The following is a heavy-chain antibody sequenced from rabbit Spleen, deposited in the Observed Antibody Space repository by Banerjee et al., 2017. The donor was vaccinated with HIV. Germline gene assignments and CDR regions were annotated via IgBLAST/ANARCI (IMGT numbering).Heavy chain of an antibody. V-gene: IGHV1S45*01. CDR3: ARDTDSGGLHFVL. CDR1: GVSLNDKDV. Sequence: EQLEESGGGLVKPEGSLTLTCKASGVSLNDKDVMCWVRQAPGKGLEWIACIYTSSGSTWYASWAQGRFTISKTSSTTVTLQMTSLTVADTATYFCARDTDSGGLHFVLWGQGTLVTVS. CDR2: IYTSSGST. D-gene: IGHD4-1*01. J-gene: IGHJ4*01.